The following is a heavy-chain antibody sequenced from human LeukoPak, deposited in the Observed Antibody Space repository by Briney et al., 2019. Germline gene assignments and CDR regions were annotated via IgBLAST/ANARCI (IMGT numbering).Heavy chain of an antibody. CDR3: ARVEGSSHINYFDY. D-gene: IGHD6-13*01. Sequence: ASVKVSCKASGYTFTGYYMHWVRQAPGQGLEWMGWINPNSGGTNYAQKFQGRVTMTRDTSISTAYMELSRLRSDDTAVYYCARVEGSSHINYFDYWGQGTLVTVSS. V-gene: IGHV1-2*02. CDR1: GYTFTGYY. CDR2: INPNSGGT. J-gene: IGHJ4*02.